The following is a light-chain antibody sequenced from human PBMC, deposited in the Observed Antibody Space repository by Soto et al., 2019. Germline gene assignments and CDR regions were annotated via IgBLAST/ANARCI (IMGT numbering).Light chain of an antibody. CDR2: DAS. V-gene: IGKV3-20*01. CDR3: QQYGSSPLT. Sequence: EKVLTQSPATLSLSPGERVTLSCRASQSVSNSYLAWYQQRPGQAPRLLIYDASSRATGTPDRFSGSGSGTDFTLTISGLEPEDFAVYYCQQYGSSPLTFGGGTKVDI. CDR1: QSVSNSY. J-gene: IGKJ4*01.